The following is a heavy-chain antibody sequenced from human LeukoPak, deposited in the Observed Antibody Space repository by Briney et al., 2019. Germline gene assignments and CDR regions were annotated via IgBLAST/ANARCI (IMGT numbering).Heavy chain of an antibody. CDR3: ARDAGNRCFGGGL. D-gene: IGHD3-10*01. Sequence: GGSLRLSCAASGFIFSQYSMNWVRQAPGKGLEWVSHIRSSSETFYADSVKGRFTISRDIARNSLYLQMNNLRGEDTAIYYCARDAGNRCFGGGLWGQGTLVTVSS. CDR1: GFIFSQYS. CDR2: IRSSSET. J-gene: IGHJ4*02. V-gene: IGHV3-48*01.